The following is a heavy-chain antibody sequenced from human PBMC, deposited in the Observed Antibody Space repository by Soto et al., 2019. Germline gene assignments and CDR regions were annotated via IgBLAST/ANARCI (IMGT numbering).Heavy chain of an antibody. D-gene: IGHD6-19*01. V-gene: IGHV4-34*01. J-gene: IGHJ5*02. CDR2: INHSGST. CDR3: ARAASSSASRSRARRVTWFDP. Sequence: GEINHSGSTNYNPSLKCRVTISVDTSKNQFSLKLSSVTAADTAVYYCARAASSSASRSRARRVTWFDPWGQGTLVTSPQ.